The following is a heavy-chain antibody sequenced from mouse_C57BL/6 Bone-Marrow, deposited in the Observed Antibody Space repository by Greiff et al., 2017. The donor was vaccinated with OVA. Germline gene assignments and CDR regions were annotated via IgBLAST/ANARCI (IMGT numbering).Heavy chain of an antibody. D-gene: IGHD1-1*01. Sequence: QVQLQQPGAELVKPGASVKLSCKASGYTFTSYWMQWVKQRPGQGLEWIGEIDPSDSYTNYNQKFKGKATLTVDTSSSTAYMQLSSLTSEDSAVYYCARLGYYGSSFFAYGGQGTLVTVSA. CDR2: IDPSDSYT. CDR1: GYTFTSYW. J-gene: IGHJ3*01. CDR3: ARLGYYGSSFFAY. V-gene: IGHV1-50*01.